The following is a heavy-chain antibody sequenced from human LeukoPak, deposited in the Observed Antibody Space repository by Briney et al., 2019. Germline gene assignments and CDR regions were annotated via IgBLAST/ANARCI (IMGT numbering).Heavy chain of an antibody. CDR1: GYTFTGYY. CDR3: ARVTEYSSSSFDY. V-gene: IGHV1-2*02. D-gene: IGHD6-6*01. J-gene: IGHJ4*02. CDR2: INPNSGGT. Sequence: ASVTVSCTASGYTFTGYYMHWVRQAPGQGLEWMGWINPNSGGTNYAQKFQGRVTMTRDTSISTAYMELSRLRSDDTAVYYCARVTEYSSSSFDYWGQGTLVTVSS.